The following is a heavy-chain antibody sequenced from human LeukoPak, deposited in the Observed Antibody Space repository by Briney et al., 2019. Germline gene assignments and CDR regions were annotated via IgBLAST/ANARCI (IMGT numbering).Heavy chain of an antibody. CDR3: ARGGYFWSGLVLAYYYYYMDV. CDR1: GYTFTSYD. D-gene: IGHD3-3*01. Sequence: ASVKVSCKASGYTFTSYDINWVRQATGQGLEWMGWMNPNSGNTGYAQKFQGRVTMTRNTSISTAYMKLSSLRSEDTAVYYCARGGYFWSGLVLAYYYYYMDVWGKGTTVTVSS. CDR2: MNPNSGNT. V-gene: IGHV1-8*01. J-gene: IGHJ6*03.